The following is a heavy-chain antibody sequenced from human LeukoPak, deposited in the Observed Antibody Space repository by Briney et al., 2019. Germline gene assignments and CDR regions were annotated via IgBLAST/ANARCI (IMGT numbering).Heavy chain of an antibody. J-gene: IGHJ4*02. CDR3: ARELPSVGLDY. D-gene: IGHD1-26*01. V-gene: IGHV1-2*02. CDR2: INPNSGGT. Sequence: ASVKVSCKVSGYTFTAYYLHWVRQAPGQGLEWMGWINPNSGGTSYPQKFQGRVTMTRDTSITTAYMELSRLRSDDTAVYYCARELPSVGLDYWGQGTLVTVSS. CDR1: GYTFTAYY.